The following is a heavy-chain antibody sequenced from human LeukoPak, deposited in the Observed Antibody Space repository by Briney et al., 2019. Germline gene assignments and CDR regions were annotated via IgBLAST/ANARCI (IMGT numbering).Heavy chain of an antibody. CDR1: GGTFSSYA. CDR3: ARDSAHTEVKDIVVVPAAQSYYYYGMDV. CDR2: IIPIFGTA. V-gene: IGHV1-69*01. J-gene: IGHJ6*02. D-gene: IGHD2-2*01. Sequence: SAKVSCKASGGTFSSYAISWVRQAPGQGLEWMGGIIPIFGTANYAQKFQGRVTITADESTSTAYMELSSLRSEDTAVYYCARDSAHTEVKDIVVVPAAQSYYYYGMDVWGQGTTVTVSS.